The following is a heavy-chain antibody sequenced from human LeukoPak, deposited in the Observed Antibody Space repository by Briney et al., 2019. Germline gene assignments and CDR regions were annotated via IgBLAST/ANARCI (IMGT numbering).Heavy chain of an antibody. CDR1: GFTFRAYG. CDR3: TREGDFDY. J-gene: IGHJ4*02. V-gene: IGHV3-30*02. D-gene: IGHD1-26*01. Sequence: PGGSLRLSCAASGFTFRAYGMHWVRQAPGKGLEWVAFIRRDESDKYYADSVKGRFTISRDNSKNTLYLQMNSLRPEDTAVYYCTREGDFDYWGQGTLVTVSS. CDR2: IRRDESDK.